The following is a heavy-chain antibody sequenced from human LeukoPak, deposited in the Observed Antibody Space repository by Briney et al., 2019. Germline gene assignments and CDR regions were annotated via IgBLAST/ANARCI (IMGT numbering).Heavy chain of an antibody. CDR1: GVSISSSNSY. D-gene: IGHD5-18*01. J-gene: IGHJ6*03. CDR3: ARDGGYSYGYYYYYYMDV. V-gene: IGHV4-39*07. CDR2: IYYSGNT. Sequence: SETLSLTCTVSGVSISSSNSYWGWIRQPPGKGLEWIGSIYYSGNTYYNASLKSQVSISIDTSKNQFSLKLSSVTAADTAVYYCARDGGYSYGYYYYYYMDVWGKGTTVTVSS.